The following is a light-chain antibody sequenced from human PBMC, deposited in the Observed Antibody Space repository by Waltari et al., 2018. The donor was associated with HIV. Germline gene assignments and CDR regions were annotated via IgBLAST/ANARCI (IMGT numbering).Light chain of an antibody. V-gene: IGLV1-44*01. CDR2: STN. J-gene: IGLJ2*01. CDR1: NSNIGSNT. Sequence: QSVLTQPPSASGAPGQWVTISCSGSNSNIGSNTVNWYQHLPGTAPKLLIYSTNQRPSGVPDRFSGSKSGTSASLSITGLQSEVEADYYCSAWDDSLNGVVFGGGTKVTVL. CDR3: SAWDDSLNGVV.